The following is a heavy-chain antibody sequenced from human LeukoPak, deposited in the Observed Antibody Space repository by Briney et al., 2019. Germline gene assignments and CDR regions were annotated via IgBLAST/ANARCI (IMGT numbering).Heavy chain of an antibody. V-gene: IGHV3-11*01. CDR2: ISSSGSTI. CDR1: GFTFSDYY. D-gene: IGHD3-22*01. J-gene: IGHJ4*02. CDR3: AKDPTGPYDSSGYYEGYFDY. Sequence: GGSLRLSCAASGFTFSDYYMSWIRQAPGKGLEWVSYISSSGSTIYYADSVKGRFTISRDNAKNSLYLQMNSLRAEDTAVYYCAKDPTGPYDSSGYYEGYFDYWGQGTLVTVSS.